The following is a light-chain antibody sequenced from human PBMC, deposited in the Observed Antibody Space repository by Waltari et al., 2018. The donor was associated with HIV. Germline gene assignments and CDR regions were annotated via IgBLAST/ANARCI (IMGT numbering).Light chain of an antibody. CDR1: SSNIGSNT. J-gene: IGLJ3*02. CDR2: SNN. V-gene: IGLV1-44*01. CDR3: AAWDDSLNGPV. Sequence: QSVLTQPPSASGTPGQRVTISCSGSSSNIGSNTVNWYHQLPGTAPKLLIYSNNQRPSGIPDRFSGSKSDTSASLAISGLQSEDEADYYCAAWDDSLNGPVFGGGTKLTVL.